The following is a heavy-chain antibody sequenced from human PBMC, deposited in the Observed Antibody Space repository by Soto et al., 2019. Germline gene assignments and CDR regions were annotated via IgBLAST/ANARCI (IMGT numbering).Heavy chain of an antibody. CDR1: GGSISSGGYS. J-gene: IGHJ4*02. CDR2: IYHSGST. CDR3: ARGVRKFFYDSSGYFPSLIDY. V-gene: IGHV4-30-2*01. Sequence: TSETLSLICAVSGGSISSGGYSWSWIRQPPGKGLEWIGYIYHSGSTYYKPSLKSRVTISIDTSKNQFSLKLSSVTAADTAVYYCARGVRKFFYDSSGYFPSLIDYWGQGTLVTVSS. D-gene: IGHD3-22*01.